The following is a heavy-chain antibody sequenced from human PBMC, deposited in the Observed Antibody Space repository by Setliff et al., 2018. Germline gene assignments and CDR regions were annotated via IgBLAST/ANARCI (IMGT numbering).Heavy chain of an antibody. V-gene: IGHV3-66*01. Sequence: GGSXRLSCAASGXXVSGDHMSGFREAPGKGLEGVSVIYSGGDTYSADSXKGRFTISRDNSKNTLYLQMNSLRAEDTAVYYCARDLADWGQGTLVTVSS. CDR2: IYSGGDT. CDR3: ARDLAD. J-gene: IGHJ4*02. CDR1: GXXVSGDH.